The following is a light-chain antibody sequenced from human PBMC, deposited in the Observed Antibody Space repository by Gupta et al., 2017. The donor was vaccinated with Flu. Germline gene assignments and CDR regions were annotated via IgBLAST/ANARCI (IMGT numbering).Light chain of an antibody. V-gene: IGKV3-20*01. Sequence: EIVLTQSPDTLSLSPGERATLSCRTSQSVSNSSLGWYQQKPGQAPRLLIYGSSNRATDIPDRFSGSGSGTDFTLTISRLEPEDFAVYYCQQCGTSSWTFGQGTKVEAK. CDR1: QSVSNSS. CDR2: GSS. CDR3: QQCGTSSWT. J-gene: IGKJ1*01.